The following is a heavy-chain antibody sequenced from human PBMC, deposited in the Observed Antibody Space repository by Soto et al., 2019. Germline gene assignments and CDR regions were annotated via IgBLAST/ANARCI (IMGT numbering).Heavy chain of an antibody. CDR3: ARELYSCGGDCPYYMDY. CDR1: GYPFTDYF. J-gene: IGHJ4*02. CDR2: ISLYHHST. V-gene: IGHV1-46*01. Sequence: GASVKVSFKTWGYPFTDYFIHWLRQAPGQGLEWMGIISLYHHSTSYAQKFQGRLTVTADTSTTTVYMDLSSLTSEDSAVYWCARELYSCGGDCPYYMDYWGQGTLVTVSS. D-gene: IGHD2-21*02.